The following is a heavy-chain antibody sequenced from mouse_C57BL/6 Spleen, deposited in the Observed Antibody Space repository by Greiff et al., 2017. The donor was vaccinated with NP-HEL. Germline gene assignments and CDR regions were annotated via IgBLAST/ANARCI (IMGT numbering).Heavy chain of an antibody. D-gene: IGHD2-3*01. V-gene: IGHV1-42*01. J-gene: IGHJ3*01. CDR1: GYSFTGYY. Sequence: DVQLQESGPELVKPGASVKISCKASGYSFTGYYMNWVKQSPEKSLEWIGEINPSTGGTTYNQKFKAKATLTVDKSSSTAYMQLKSLTSEDSAVYYCARGGYDFAYWGQGTLVTVSA. CDR3: ARGGYDFAY. CDR2: INPSTGGT.